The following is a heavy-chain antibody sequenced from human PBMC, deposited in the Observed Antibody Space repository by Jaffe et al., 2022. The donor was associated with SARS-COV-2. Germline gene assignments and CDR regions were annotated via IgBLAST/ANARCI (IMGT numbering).Heavy chain of an antibody. D-gene: IGHD1-26*01. CDR1: GFTFSSYG. V-gene: IGHV3-33*01. CDR3: ARHGYSGSYYSWFDP. J-gene: IGHJ5*02. CDR2: IWYDGSNK. Sequence: QVQLVESGGGVVQPGRSLRLSCAASGFTFSSYGMHWVRQAPGKGLEWVAVIWYDGSNKYYADSVKGRFTISRDNSKNTLYLQMNSLRAEDTAVYYCARHGYSGSYYSWFDPWGQGTLVTVSS.